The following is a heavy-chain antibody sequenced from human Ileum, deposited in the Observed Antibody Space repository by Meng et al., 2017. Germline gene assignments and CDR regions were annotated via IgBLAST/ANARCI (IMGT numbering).Heavy chain of an antibody. D-gene: IGHD3-10*01. V-gene: IGHV3-21*06. CDR2: IDSSSKYI. Sequence: VRLVRCGGGLVKPGGSLRLSCAASGFTFSSYSMNWVRQAPGKGLEWVSSIDSSSKYIYYADSVKGRFTISRDNADNSLYLQMNSLRAEDTAVYFCARDFGGGRTWQFDYWGQGILVTVSS. J-gene: IGHJ4*02. CDR3: ARDFGGGRTWQFDY. CDR1: GFTFSSYS.